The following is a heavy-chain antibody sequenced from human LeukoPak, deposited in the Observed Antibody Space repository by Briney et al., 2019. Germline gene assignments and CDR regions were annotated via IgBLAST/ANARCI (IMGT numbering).Heavy chain of an antibody. CDR2: IYYSGST. Sequence: SETLSLTCTVSGGSISSSSYYWGWIRQPPGKGLEWIGSIYYSGSTYYNPSLKSRVTISVDTSKNQFSLKLSSVTAADTAVYYCARRGAGYRAAEYFQHWGQGTLVTVSS. D-gene: IGHD5-12*01. J-gene: IGHJ1*01. CDR3: ARRGAGYRAAEYFQH. V-gene: IGHV4-39*01. CDR1: GGSISSSSYY.